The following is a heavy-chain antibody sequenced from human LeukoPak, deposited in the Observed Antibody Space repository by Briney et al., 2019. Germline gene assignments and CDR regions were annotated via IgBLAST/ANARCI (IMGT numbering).Heavy chain of an antibody. D-gene: IGHD5-12*01. CDR1: GYTFTSYD. CDR2: MNPNSGNI. V-gene: IGHV1-8*01. J-gene: IGHJ6*03. Sequence: GASVKVSCKASGYTFTSYDINWVRQATGQGLEWMGWMNPNSGNIGFAQKFQGRVTMTRNTSISTAYMELSSLRSEDTAVYYCARLAAELRGYTPYYYYYMDVWGKGTTVTISS. CDR3: ARLAAELRGYTPYYYYYMDV.